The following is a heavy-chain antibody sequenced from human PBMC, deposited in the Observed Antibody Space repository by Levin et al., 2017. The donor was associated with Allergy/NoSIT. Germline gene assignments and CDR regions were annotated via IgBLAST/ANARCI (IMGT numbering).Heavy chain of an antibody. Sequence: EASVKVSCKASGYTFTSYGISWVRQAPGQGLEWMGWISAYNGNTNYAQKLQGRVTMTTDTSTSTAYMELRSLRSDDTAVYYCAREPWDSAKNYYGSGRASSRFDYWGQGTLVTVSS. CDR1: GYTFTSYG. D-gene: IGHD3-10*01. CDR3: AREPWDSAKNYYGSGRASSRFDY. V-gene: IGHV1-18*01. CDR2: ISAYNGNT. J-gene: IGHJ4*02.